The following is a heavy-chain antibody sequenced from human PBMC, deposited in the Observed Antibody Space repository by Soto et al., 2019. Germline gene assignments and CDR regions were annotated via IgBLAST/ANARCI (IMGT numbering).Heavy chain of an antibody. Sequence: SQTLSLTCAISGDSVSSNSASWNWIRQSPSRGLEWLGRTYYRSKWYNDYAVSLKGRVTINPDTSKNHFSLQLNSVTPEDAAVYYCARGTYSIGWYSPWPTHYGTDVWGQGTTVTV. D-gene: IGHD6-19*01. CDR1: GDSVSSNSAS. CDR2: TYYRSKWYN. J-gene: IGHJ6*02. CDR3: ARGTYSIGWYSPWPTHYGTDV. V-gene: IGHV6-1*01.